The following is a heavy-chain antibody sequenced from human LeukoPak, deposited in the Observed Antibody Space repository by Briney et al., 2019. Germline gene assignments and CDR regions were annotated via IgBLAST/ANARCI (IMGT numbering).Heavy chain of an antibody. CDR3: ARYGSGRYVDY. CDR1: GFTFSVYA. V-gene: IGHV3-21*01. CDR2: ISSSSTYI. J-gene: IGHJ4*02. D-gene: IGHD6-19*01. Sequence: GGSLRLSCAASGFTFSVYAMNWVRQAPGKGLEWVSSISSSSTYIYYADSVKGRLTISRDNAKNSLYLQMNSLRAEDTAVYYCARYGSGRYVDYWGQGTLVTVSS.